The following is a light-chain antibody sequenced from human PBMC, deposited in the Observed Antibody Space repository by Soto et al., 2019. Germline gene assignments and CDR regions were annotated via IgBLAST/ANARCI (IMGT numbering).Light chain of an antibody. Sequence: PWGRATLSCRASPSVANFVAWYQQKPGQAPRLLIYGAFNRATGIPARFSGSGSGTDFTLTISSLEPEDSAVYYCQQRNVWPPVTFGQGTRLEIK. J-gene: IGKJ5*01. CDR3: QQRNVWPPVT. V-gene: IGKV3-11*01. CDR1: PSVANF. CDR2: GAF.